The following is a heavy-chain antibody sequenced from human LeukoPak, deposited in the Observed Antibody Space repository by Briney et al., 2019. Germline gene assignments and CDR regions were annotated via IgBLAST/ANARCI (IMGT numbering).Heavy chain of an antibody. CDR3: ARTAARRFDY. V-gene: IGHV1-46*01. D-gene: IGHD6-6*01. CDR1: GYTFPSYF. J-gene: IGHJ4*02. Sequence: APVKVSCKASGYTFPSYFMHWVRQAPGQGLEWMGIINPTGGSTTYAQKFQGRVTMTKDTSTSTVYMELSSLRSDDTAVYYCARTAARRFDYWGQGTLVTVSS. CDR2: INPTGGST.